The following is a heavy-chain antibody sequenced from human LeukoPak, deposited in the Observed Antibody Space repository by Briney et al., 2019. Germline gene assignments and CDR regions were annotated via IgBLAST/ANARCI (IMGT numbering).Heavy chain of an antibody. Sequence: GGSLRLSCAASGFTFSSYGMHWVRQAPGMGLEWVAFIRYDGSNKYYADSVKGRFTISRDNSKNTLYLQMNSLRAEDTAVYYCAKDHYRSTYFDYWGQGTLVTVSS. V-gene: IGHV3-30*02. CDR2: IRYDGSNK. CDR3: AKDHYRSTYFDY. CDR1: GFTFSSYG. J-gene: IGHJ4*02. D-gene: IGHD3-10*01.